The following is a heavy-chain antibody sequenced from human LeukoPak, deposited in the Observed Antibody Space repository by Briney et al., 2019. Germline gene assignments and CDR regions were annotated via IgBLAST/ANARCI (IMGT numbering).Heavy chain of an antibody. CDR3: ARAQWLVDYFDY. D-gene: IGHD6-19*01. J-gene: IGHJ4*02. CDR2: IYYSGST. V-gene: IGHV4-61*08. Sequence: SETLSLTCTVSGGSISSGGYYWSWIRQHPGKGLEWIGYIYYSGSTNYNPSLKSRVTISVDTSKNQFSLKLSSVTAADTAVYYCARAQWLVDYFDYWGQGTLVTVSS. CDR1: GGSISSGGYY.